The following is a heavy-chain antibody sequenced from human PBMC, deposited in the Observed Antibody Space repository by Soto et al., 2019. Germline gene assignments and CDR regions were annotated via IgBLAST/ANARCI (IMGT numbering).Heavy chain of an antibody. J-gene: IGHJ6*02. V-gene: IGHV3-30-3*01. D-gene: IGHD2-15*01. CDR2: ISYDGSNK. CDR1: GSTFSNYI. CDR3: AGGDNYYALGV. Sequence: QLQLVESGGGVVQPGTSLRLSCTASGSTFSNYIMHWVRQAPGKGLDWVAFISYDGSNKDYADSVEGRFTISRDNSKSTLYLQLSSLSPEDTAVYYCAGGDNYYALGVWGQGTTVTVSS.